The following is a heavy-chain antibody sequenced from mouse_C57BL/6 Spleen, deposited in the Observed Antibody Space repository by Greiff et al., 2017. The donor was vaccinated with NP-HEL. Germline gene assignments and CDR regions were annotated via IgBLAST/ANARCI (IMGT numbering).Heavy chain of an antibody. CDR2: FDPNSGGT. D-gene: IGHD2-2*01. J-gene: IGHJ3*01. CDR1: GYTFTSYW. Sequence: VQLQQPGAELVKPGASAKLSCKASGYTFTSYWMHRVKQRPGRGLEWIGSFDPNSGGTKYNEKVKSKDTMTIDKRSSTAYMQLSSLTAEDTAVYYCARGNGYLFAYWGQGTLVTVSA. CDR3: ARGNGYLFAY. V-gene: IGHV1-72*01.